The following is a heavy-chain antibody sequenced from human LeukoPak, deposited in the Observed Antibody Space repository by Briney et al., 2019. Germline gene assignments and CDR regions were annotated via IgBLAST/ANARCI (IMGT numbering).Heavy chain of an antibody. J-gene: IGHJ4*02. CDR2: IYYTGST. D-gene: IGHD6-19*01. V-gene: IGHV4-39*01. CDR3: VKSGGYGLIDY. CDR1: GASISGSGYY. Sequence: SETLSLTCAVSGASISGSGYYLGWIRQPPGKGLEWIGNIYYTGSTYYNASLQSRVAISIDMSKNQFSLRLSSVTAADTAMYYCVKSGGYGLIDYWGQGTLVTVSS.